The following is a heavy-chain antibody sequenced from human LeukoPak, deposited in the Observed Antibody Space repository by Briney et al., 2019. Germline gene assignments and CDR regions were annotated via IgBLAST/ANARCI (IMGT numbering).Heavy chain of an antibody. D-gene: IGHD2-21*02. Sequence: SETLSLTCAVSGGSISSSGYSWSWIRQPPGKGLEWIGYIHHTGSTYYNPSLKSRVTISVDRSKNQFSLKLSSVTAADTAMYYCARTPTYCGGDCYYFDPWGQGTLVTVSS. CDR2: IHHTGST. CDR3: ARTPTYCGGDCYYFDP. V-gene: IGHV4-30-2*01. CDR1: GGSISSSGYS. J-gene: IGHJ5*02.